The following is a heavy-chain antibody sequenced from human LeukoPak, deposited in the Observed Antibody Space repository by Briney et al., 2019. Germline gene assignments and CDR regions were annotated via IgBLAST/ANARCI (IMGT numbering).Heavy chain of an antibody. J-gene: IGHJ3*02. CDR3: VNTRPATVILRWAFDI. Sequence: GGSLRLSCSASGFTFSTYAMHWVRQAPGKGLEYVSSISTNGGTTQYADSVKGRFTISRDNSKNTLYLQMSSLRPEDTAVYYCVNTRPATVILRWAFDIWGQGTMVTVSS. D-gene: IGHD4-17*01. CDR1: GFTFSTYA. V-gene: IGHV3-64D*06. CDR2: ISTNGGTT.